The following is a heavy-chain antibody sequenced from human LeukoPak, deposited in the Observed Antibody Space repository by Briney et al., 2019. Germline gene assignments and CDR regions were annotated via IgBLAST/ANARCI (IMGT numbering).Heavy chain of an antibody. Sequence: TLSLTCTVSGGSVSSGSYYWSWIRQPPGKALEWLATIFWNDDKRYSPSLKSRLTITKDTSKNQVVLAMTNMDPVDTGTFYCAHRVRSGSYFAFWGQGTLVTVSS. D-gene: IGHD1-26*01. J-gene: IGHJ4*02. CDR1: GGSVSSGSYY. CDR2: IFWNDDK. V-gene: IGHV2-5*01. CDR3: AHRVRSGSYFAF.